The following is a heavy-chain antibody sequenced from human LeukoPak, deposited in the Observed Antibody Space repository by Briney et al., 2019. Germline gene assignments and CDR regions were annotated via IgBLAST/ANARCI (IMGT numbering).Heavy chain of an antibody. J-gene: IGHJ4*02. Sequence: GGSLRLSCAASGFTFSTNYMSWVRQAPGKGLEWVSVIYSGGSTYYAGSVKGRFTISRDNSKNTLYLQMNSLRAEDTAVYYCAKDRVDTAMVPRVWGQGTLVTVSS. D-gene: IGHD5-18*01. CDR3: AKDRVDTAMVPRV. CDR2: IYSGGST. CDR1: GFTFSTNY. V-gene: IGHV3-53*01.